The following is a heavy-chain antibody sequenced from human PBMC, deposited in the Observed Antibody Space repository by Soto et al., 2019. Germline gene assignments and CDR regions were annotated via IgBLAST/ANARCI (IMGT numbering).Heavy chain of an antibody. J-gene: IGHJ4*02. V-gene: IGHV3-30*18. CDR3: AKIVVAVAGSIDY. Sequence: QVQLVESGGGVVQPGRSLRLSCAASRFTFSSYGMHWVRQAPGKGLEWVAVISYDGSNKYYADSVKGRFTISRDNSKNTLYLQMNSLRAEDTAVYYCAKIVVAVAGSIDYWGQGTLVTVSS. CDR1: RFTFSSYG. CDR2: ISYDGSNK. D-gene: IGHD6-19*01.